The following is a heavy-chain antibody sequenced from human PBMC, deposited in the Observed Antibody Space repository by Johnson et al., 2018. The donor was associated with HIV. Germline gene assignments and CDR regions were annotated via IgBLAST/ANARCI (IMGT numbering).Heavy chain of an antibody. D-gene: IGHD6-13*01. V-gene: IGHV3-13*01. CDR3: VAAAPGGWNGALDF. CDR1: GFTFSSYD. CDR2: IGTAGDT. J-gene: IGHJ3*01. Sequence: EVQLVESGGALVQPGGSLRLSCAASGFTFSSYDMHWVRQATGKGLEWVSAIGTAGDTYYPGSVKGRFTISRENAKNSLYLQMDSLREGDTAMYYCVAAAPGGWNGALDFWGQGTMVTVSS.